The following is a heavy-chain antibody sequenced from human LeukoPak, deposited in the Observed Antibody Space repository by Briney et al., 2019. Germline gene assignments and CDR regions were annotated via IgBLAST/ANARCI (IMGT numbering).Heavy chain of an antibody. D-gene: IGHD2-15*01. J-gene: IGHJ4*02. CDR3: AKAELGYCSGGRCSGWAPFDH. V-gene: IGHV3-9*01. CDR2: ISWSSGSL. Sequence: GGSLRLSREASGFTFDNYAMHWVRQAPGKGLEWVSGISWSSGSLGYADSVKGRFTISRDNAKNSLYLQMNSLRAEDTALYYCAKAELGYCSGGRCSGWAPFDHWGQGTLVTVSS. CDR1: GFTFDNYA.